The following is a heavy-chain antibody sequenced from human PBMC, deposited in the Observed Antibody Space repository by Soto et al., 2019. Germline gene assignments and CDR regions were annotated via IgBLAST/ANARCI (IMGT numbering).Heavy chain of an antibody. CDR1: GGSISSSSYY. CDR3: ARGNCSGGSCYSAVWSDP. CDR2: IYYSGST. D-gene: IGHD2-15*01. J-gene: IGHJ5*02. Sequence: SETLSLTCTVSGGSISSSSYYWGWIRQPPGKGLEWIGSIYYSGSTYYNPSLKSRVTISVDTSKNQFSLKLSSVTAADTAVYYCARGNCSGGSCYSAVWSDPWGQGTLVTVSS. V-gene: IGHV4-39*01.